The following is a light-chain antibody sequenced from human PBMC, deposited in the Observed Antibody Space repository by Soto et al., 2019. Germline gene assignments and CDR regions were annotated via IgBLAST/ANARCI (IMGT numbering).Light chain of an antibody. CDR2: NND. CDR3: AAWDDNLNGPAV. CDR1: SSNIGSGS. J-gene: IGLJ1*01. V-gene: IGLV1-44*01. Sequence: QSVLTQPPSASGTPGQRVTISCSGTSSNIGSGSVNWYQQIPGTAPKLLVYNNDQRPSGVPDRFSGSKSGTSASLAISGLQSEDEADYYCAAWDDNLNGPAVFRTGTKLTVL.